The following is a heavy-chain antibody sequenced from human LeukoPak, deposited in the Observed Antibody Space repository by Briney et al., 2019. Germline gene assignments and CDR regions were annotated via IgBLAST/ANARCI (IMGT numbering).Heavy chain of an antibody. CDR1: GFTFSSYA. CDR2: ISGSGGST. D-gene: IGHD2-2*01. CDR3: ARAPLRCSSTSCYSEFQH. V-gene: IGHV3-23*01. J-gene: IGHJ1*01. Sequence: GGSLRLSCAASGFTFSSYAMSWVRPAPGKGLEWVSAISGSGGSTYYADSVKGRFTISRDNSKNTLYLQMNSLRAEDTAVYYCARAPLRCSSTSCYSEFQHWGQGTLVTVSS.